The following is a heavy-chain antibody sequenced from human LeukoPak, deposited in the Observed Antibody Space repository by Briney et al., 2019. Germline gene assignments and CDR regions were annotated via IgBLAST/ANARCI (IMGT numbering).Heavy chain of an antibody. CDR1: GASISSYY. D-gene: IGHD3-22*01. CDR3: ATDSSGYVYFDY. CDR2: FSSCGNT. Sequence: PSETLSLTCTVSGASISSYYWCWIRQPPGKGLEWIGYFSSCGNTNYNPSLKSRVTISVDTSKNQLSLKLSSVTAADTAVYYCATDSSGYVYFDYWGQGALVTLSS. J-gene: IGHJ4*02. V-gene: IGHV4-59*01.